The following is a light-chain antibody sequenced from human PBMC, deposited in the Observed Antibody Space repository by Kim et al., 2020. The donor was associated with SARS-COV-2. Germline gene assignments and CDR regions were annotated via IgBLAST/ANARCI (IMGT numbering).Light chain of an antibody. CDR1: SCDFGSYNP. CDR2: EVN. V-gene: IGLV2-18*02. CDR3: SSYTSISTWV. Sequence: GQSLTISFSGTSCDFGSYNPVSWYQQPPGTAPKLMIYEVNDRPPGVPDRFPGSKSGNTASLTISGLQAEDEADYYCSSYTSISTWVFGGGTQLTVL. J-gene: IGLJ3*02.